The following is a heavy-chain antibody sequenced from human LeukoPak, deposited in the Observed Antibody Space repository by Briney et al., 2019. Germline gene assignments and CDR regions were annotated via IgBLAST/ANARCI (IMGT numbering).Heavy chain of an antibody. Sequence: PGGSLRLSCAASGFTVSSYDMHWVRQATGKGLEWVSAIGTAGDTYYPGSVKGRFTISRENAKNSLYLQMNSLRAGDTAVYYCARASDYYDSSGYYTFFDYWGQGTLVTVSS. J-gene: IGHJ4*02. V-gene: IGHV3-13*01. CDR3: ARASDYYDSSGYYTFFDY. D-gene: IGHD3-22*01. CDR2: IGTAGDT. CDR1: GFTVSSYD.